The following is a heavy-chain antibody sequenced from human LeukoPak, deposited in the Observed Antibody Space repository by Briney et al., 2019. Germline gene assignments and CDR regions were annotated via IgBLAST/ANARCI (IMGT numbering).Heavy chain of an antibody. J-gene: IGHJ4*02. Sequence: TPSETLSLTCSVSGYSIRSGYYWGWIRQPPGKGLEWIGSIYHSGSTYYNPSLKSRVSVSLDTSKNQFSLKLSSVTAADTAVYYCASARDSGWDPFDYWGQGTLVTVSS. CDR1: GYSIRSGYY. D-gene: IGHD6-19*01. CDR3: ASARDSGWDPFDY. V-gene: IGHV4-38-2*02. CDR2: IYHSGST.